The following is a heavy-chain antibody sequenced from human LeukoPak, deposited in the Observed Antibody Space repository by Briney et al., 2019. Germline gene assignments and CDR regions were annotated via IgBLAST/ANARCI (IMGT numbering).Heavy chain of an antibody. CDR3: ARGPYGSDILTGYYNY. CDR1: GFTFSSYA. D-gene: IGHD3-9*01. V-gene: IGHV3-30*04. Sequence: GGSLRLSCAASGFTFSSYAMHWVRQAPGKGLEWVAAISYDGSNKYYADSVKGRFTISRDNSENTLYLQMNSLRAEDTALYYCARGPYGSDILTGYYNYWGQGTLVTVSS. J-gene: IGHJ4*02. CDR2: ISYDGSNK.